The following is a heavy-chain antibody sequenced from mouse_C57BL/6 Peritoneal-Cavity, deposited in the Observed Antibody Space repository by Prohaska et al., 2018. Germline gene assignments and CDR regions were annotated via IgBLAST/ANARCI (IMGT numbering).Heavy chain of an antibody. CDR1: GFTFSGFW. CDR2: INADGSAI. D-gene: IGHD2-1*01. CDR3: MRYGNYWYFDV. J-gene: IGHJ1*03. Sequence: EVQLLETGGGLVQPGGSRGLSCEGSGFTFSGFWMSWVRQTPGKTLEWIGDINADGSAINYATSIKDRFNIFRDNDNSTLYLQMSNVRSEDTATYFCMRYGNYWYFDVWGTGTTVTVSS. V-gene: IGHV11-2*01.